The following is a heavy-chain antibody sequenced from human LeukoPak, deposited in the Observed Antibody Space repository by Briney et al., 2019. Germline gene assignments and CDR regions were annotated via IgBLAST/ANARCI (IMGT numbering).Heavy chain of an antibody. CDR1: GGPFSGYY. V-gene: IGHV4-34*01. D-gene: IGHD3-16*02. J-gene: IGHJ4*02. CDR3: ASCLGYVWGSYRYYFDY. CDR2: INHRGST. Sequence: PSETLSLTCAVYGGPFSGYYWSWIRQPPGKGLEWIGEINHRGSTNYNPSLQSRVNKQVDTSKNQFSLKLSSVTAADTAVYYCASCLGYVWGSYRYYFDYWGQGTLVTVSS.